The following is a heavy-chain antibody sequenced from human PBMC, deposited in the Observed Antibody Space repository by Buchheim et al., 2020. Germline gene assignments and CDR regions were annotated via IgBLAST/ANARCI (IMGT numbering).Heavy chain of an antibody. CDR3: ATREATITMFRYYYGMDV. CDR1: GGTFSSYA. D-gene: IGHD3-10*02. Sequence: QVQLVQSGAEVKKPGSSVKVSCKASGGTFSSYAISWVRQAPGQGLEWMGRIIPILGIANYAQKFQGRVTITADKSTSTAYMELRSLRSEDTAVYYCATREATITMFRYYYGMDVWGQGTT. V-gene: IGHV1-69*04. J-gene: IGHJ6*02. CDR2: IIPILGIA.